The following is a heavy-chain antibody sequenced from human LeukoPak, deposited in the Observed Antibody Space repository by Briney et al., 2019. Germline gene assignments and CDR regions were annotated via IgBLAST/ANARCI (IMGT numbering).Heavy chain of an antibody. V-gene: IGHV4-34*01. CDR1: XGXXSGYY. Sequence: SETLSLTCAVYXGXXSGYYWSWIRQXXXXXLEWIGEINHSGSTNYNPSLKSRVTISVDTSKNQFSLKLSSVTAADTAVYYCARGPVETVDYWGQGTLVTVSS. CDR3: ARGPVETVDY. D-gene: IGHD2-2*01. CDR2: INHSGST. J-gene: IGHJ4*02.